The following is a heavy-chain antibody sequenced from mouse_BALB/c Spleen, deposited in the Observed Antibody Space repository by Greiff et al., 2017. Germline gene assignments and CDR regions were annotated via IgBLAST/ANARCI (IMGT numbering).Heavy chain of an antibody. Sequence: VQLQQSGAELVRPGSSVKISCKASVYAFSSYWMNWVKQRPGQGLEWIGQIYPGDGDTNYNGKFKGKATLTADKSSSTAYMQLSSLTSEDSAVYFCARGLRLDYFDYWGQGTTLTVSS. J-gene: IGHJ2*01. CDR2: IYPGDGDT. CDR1: VYAFSSYW. V-gene: IGHV1-80*01. CDR3: ARGLRLDYFDY. D-gene: IGHD1-2*01.